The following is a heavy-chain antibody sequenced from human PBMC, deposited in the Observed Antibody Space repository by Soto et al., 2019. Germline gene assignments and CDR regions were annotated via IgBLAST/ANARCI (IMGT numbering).Heavy chain of an antibody. CDR2: IYYSGST. V-gene: IGHV4-31*03. CDR1: GGSISSGGYY. J-gene: IGHJ5*02. Sequence: QVQLQESGPGLVKPSQTLSLTCTVSGGSISSGGYYWSWIRQHPGKGLEWIGYIYYSGSTYYNPSLKCRATISVGTSKNKFSLKLSSVTAADTAVYYCARGDFWSGYDSNWFDPWGQGTLVTVSS. CDR3: ARGDFWSGYDSNWFDP. D-gene: IGHD3-3*01.